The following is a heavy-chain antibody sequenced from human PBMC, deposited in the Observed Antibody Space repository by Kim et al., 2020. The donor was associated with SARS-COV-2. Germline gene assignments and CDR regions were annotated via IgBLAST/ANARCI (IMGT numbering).Heavy chain of an antibody. CDR3: ARSVDMLAPLIKYGLDV. CDR2: LNPNTGGT. Sequence: ASVKVSCKASGYSLTGYYLHWVRQAPGQGLEWMGRLNPNTGGTNYAQKFQGRVTMTRDTSIATAYMELSRLRSDDTAVYYCARSVDMLAPLIKYGLDVWG. CDR1: GYSLTGYY. V-gene: IGHV1-2*06. J-gene: IGHJ6*02. D-gene: IGHD5-12*01.